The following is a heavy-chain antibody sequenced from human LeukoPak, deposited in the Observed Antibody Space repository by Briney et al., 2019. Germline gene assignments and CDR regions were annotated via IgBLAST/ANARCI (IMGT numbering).Heavy chain of an antibody. CDR3: ARVHSTVPEYFQH. V-gene: IGHV1-18*01. Sequence: ASVKVSCKASGYTFTSYGITWVRQAPGQGLEWMGWISAYNGNTHYAQKLQGRVTMTTDTSTSTAYMELRSLRSDDTAVYYCARVHSTVPEYFQHWGQGTLVTVSS. CDR2: ISAYNGNT. CDR1: GYTFTSYG. J-gene: IGHJ1*01. D-gene: IGHD2-21*02.